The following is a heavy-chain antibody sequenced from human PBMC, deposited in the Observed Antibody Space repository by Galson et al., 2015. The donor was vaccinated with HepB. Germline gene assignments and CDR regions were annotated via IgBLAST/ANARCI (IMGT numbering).Heavy chain of an antibody. CDR1: PGSINNYY. CDR2: IYYNGDT. Sequence: SETLSLTCSVSPGSINNYYWSWIRQSPGNRLEWIGYIYYNGDTTYNPSLGYRVGMSVDTSVNQVSLWLTSVTAADTAVYYCARHPGRGSVGYAFDLWGQGTLVTVSA. J-gene: IGHJ4*02. V-gene: IGHV4-59*08. D-gene: IGHD5-12*01. CDR3: ARHPGRGSVGYAFDL.